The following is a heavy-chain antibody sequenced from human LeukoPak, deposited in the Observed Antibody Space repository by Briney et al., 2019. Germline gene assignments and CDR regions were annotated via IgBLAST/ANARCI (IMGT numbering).Heavy chain of an antibody. V-gene: IGHV3-23*01. D-gene: IGHD5-18*01. CDR2: ISASDCRT. CDR3: AKDRAYSFDY. CDR1: GFTFSIYA. J-gene: IGHJ4*02. Sequence: PGGSLRLSCAASGFTFSIYAMSWVRQAPGKGPEWVSAISASDCRTYYTDSVKGRFTISRDNSKNTLYLQMNSLRAEDTAVYYCAKDRAYSFDYWGQGTLVTVSS.